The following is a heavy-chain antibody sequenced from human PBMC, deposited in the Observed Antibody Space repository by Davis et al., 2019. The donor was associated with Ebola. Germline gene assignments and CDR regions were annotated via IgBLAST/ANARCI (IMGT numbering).Heavy chain of an antibody. D-gene: IGHD3-16*01. CDR1: GYTFTSYA. CDR2: INAGNGNT. Sequence: ASVKVSCKASGYTFTSYAMHWVRQAPGQRLEWMGWINAGNGNTKYSQKFQGRVTITRDTSASTAYMELSSLRSEDTAVYYCARWGQAIRNYYYGMDVWGQGTTVTVSS. J-gene: IGHJ6*02. V-gene: IGHV1-3*01. CDR3: ARWGQAIRNYYYGMDV.